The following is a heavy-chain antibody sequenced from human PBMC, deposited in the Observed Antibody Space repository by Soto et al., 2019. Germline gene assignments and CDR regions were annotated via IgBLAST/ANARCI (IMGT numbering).Heavy chain of an antibody. CDR3: VSRIPSWVFDY. J-gene: IGHJ4*01. D-gene: IGHD3-16*01. V-gene: IGHV3-53*01. CDR1: GFTFNTNY. Sequence: EVQLVESGGGSVQPGESLRLSCLVSGFTFNTNYMYWVRQAPGRGLEWVSAMYSGGDIHYADSVRGRFTISRDTSENTLYLRMDNLRVEDTAVYFCVSRIPSWVFDYWGQGTLVTVSS. CDR2: MYSGGDI.